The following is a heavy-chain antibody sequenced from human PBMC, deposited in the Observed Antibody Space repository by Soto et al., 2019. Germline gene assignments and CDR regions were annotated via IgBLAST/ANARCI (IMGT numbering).Heavy chain of an antibody. CDR1: GGSISSGGYY. Sequence: QVQLQESGPGLVKTSQTLSLTCTVSGGSISSGGYYWSSIRQHPGKGLEWIGYIYYSGSTYYNASLKSRVTIPLDTSKNQFSLKLSSVTAADTAVYYCARNEYGDSFDYWGRGTLVTVSS. V-gene: IGHV4-31*03. CDR3: ARNEYGDSFDY. J-gene: IGHJ4*02. D-gene: IGHD4-17*01. CDR2: IYYSGST.